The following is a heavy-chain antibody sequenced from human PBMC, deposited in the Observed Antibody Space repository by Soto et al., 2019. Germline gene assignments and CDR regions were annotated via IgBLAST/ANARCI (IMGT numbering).Heavy chain of an antibody. CDR3: ARGDREDILVVVGARPGEYGIDI. Sequence: QVQLVESGGGVVQPGGALRLSCAASGFTFRNYAMHWFRQAPGKGLECLAGMAYDGSNAFYRDSVKGRFTISRDNSTNTLYLHMNRLRSEDTGVYYCARGDREDILVVVGARPGEYGIDIWGQGTTVTVSS. D-gene: IGHD2-15*01. CDR2: MAYDGSNA. J-gene: IGHJ6*02. CDR1: GFTFRNYA. V-gene: IGHV3-30-3*01.